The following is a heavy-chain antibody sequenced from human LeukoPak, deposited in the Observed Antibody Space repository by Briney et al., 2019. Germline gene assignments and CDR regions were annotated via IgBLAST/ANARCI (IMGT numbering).Heavy chain of an antibody. CDR2: IKSKTDGGTT. Sequence: GGSLRLSCAASGFTFSNAWMSWVRQAPGKGLEWVGRIKSKTDGGTTDYAAPVKGRFTISRDDSKNTLYLQMNSLKTEDTAVYYCTTADWNAASNFDYWGQGTLVTVSS. CDR1: GFTFSNAW. V-gene: IGHV3-15*01. D-gene: IGHD1-1*01. J-gene: IGHJ4*02. CDR3: TTADWNAASNFDY.